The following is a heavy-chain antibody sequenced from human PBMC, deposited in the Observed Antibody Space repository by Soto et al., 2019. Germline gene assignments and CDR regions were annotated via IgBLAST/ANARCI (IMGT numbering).Heavy chain of an antibody. J-gene: IGHJ4*02. D-gene: IGHD2-8*01. CDR1: GFTFSSYG. V-gene: IGHV3-33*01. Sequence: QVQLVESGGGVVQPGRSLRLSCAASGFTFSSYGMHWVRQAPGKGLEWVAVIWYDGKNKYYADSVKGRFTISRDNSKNTRYLQMNSLRAEDTAVYYCARDDPGVPHCVIDYWGQGTLVTVSS. CDR3: ARDDPGVPHCVIDY. CDR2: IWYDGKNK.